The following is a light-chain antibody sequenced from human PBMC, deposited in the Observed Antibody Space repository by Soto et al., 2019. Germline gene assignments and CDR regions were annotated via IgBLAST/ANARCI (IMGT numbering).Light chain of an antibody. CDR2: GAS. J-gene: IGKJ1*01. CDR1: QSVGSN. CDR3: QHYINWRRA. V-gene: IGKV3-15*01. Sequence: EIVMTQSPATLSVSPGERATLSCRASQSVGSNLAWYQQKPGQAPRLLIYGASTRATGIPARFSGSGSGTEFTLTISSLQSEDFAVYYCQHYINWRRAFAQGTTVEI.